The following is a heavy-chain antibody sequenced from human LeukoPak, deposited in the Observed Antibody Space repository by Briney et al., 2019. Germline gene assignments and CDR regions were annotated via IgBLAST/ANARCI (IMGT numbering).Heavy chain of an antibody. J-gene: IGHJ4*02. D-gene: IGHD3-3*01. CDR3: AKETIRYLDY. V-gene: IGHV3-23*01. CDR2: LIPWHSTT. Sequence: VSVLIPWHSTTYSADSVKGLFTISSDNSRDTLYLQMNSLRAEDTAVYYCAKETIRYLDYWGQGTLVTVSS.